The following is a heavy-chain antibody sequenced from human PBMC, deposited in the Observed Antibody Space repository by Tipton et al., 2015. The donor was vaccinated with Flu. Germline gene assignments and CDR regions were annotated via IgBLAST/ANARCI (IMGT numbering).Heavy chain of an antibody. V-gene: IGHV4-61*02. J-gene: IGHJ4*02. D-gene: IGHD3-10*01. Sequence: TLSLTCTVSGGSISSGSYYWSWIRQPAGKGLEWIGRIYTSGSTNYNPSLKSRVTISVDTSKNQFSLKLSSVTAADTAVNYCAREGRGGTYFDYWGQGTLVTVSS. CDR1: GGSISSGSYY. CDR2: IYTSGST. CDR3: AREGRGGTYFDY.